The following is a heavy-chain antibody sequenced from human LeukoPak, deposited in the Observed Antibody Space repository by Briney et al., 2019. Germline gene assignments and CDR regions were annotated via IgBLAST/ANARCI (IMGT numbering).Heavy chain of an antibody. CDR3: ARDATIFGVAIDS. Sequence: SETLSLTCTVSGCSISSYYWIWIPQPPGKGLEGIGYIYYSGSTNYNPSLSSRVTISVDTYKNQFSLKLSSVTAADTAVYYCARDATIFGVAIDSWGQGTLVTVSS. V-gene: IGHV4-59*01. D-gene: IGHD3-3*01. CDR2: IYYSGST. J-gene: IGHJ4*02. CDR1: GCSISSYY.